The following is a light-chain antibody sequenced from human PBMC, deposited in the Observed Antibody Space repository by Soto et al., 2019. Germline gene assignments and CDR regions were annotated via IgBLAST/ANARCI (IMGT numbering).Light chain of an antibody. CDR3: CSYTSSGNYV. CDR1: SSDVGAYNY. Sequence: QSALTQSASVSGSPGQSITISCTGTSSDVGAYNYVSWYQQYPGKAPKLMIYDVSNWPSGISNRFSGSKSGNTASLTISGLQAEDEADYYCCSYTSSGNYVFGTGTKLTVL. J-gene: IGLJ1*01. CDR2: DVS. V-gene: IGLV2-14*01.